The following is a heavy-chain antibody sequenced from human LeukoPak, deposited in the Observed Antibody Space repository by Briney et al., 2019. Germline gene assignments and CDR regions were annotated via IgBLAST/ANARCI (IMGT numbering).Heavy chain of an antibody. CDR1: GGSISSSSYY. J-gene: IGHJ4*02. CDR3: ARERTPQWLIDY. V-gene: IGHV4-61*01. Sequence: PSETLSLTCTVSGGSISSSSYYWGWIRQPPGKGLEWIGYIYYSGSTNYNPSLKSRVTISVDTSKNQFSLKLSSVTAADTAVYYCARERTPQWLIDYWGQGTLVTVSS. CDR2: IYYSGST. D-gene: IGHD6-19*01.